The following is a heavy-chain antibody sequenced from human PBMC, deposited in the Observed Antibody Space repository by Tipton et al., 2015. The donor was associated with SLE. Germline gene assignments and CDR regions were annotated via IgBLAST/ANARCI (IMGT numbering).Heavy chain of an antibody. V-gene: IGHV4-34*01. J-gene: IGHJ3*02. CDR1: GGSFSGYY. CDR2: INHSGST. CDR3: AREAYYDI. Sequence: TLSLTCAVYGGSFSGYYWSWIRQPPGKGLEWIGEINHSGSTNYNPSLKGRVTISVDTSKNQFSLKLSSVTAADTAVYYCAREAYYDIWGQGTMVTVSS. D-gene: IGHD2-21*01.